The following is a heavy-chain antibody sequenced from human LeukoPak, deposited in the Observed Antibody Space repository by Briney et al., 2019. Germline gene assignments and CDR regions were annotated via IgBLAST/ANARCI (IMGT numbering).Heavy chain of an antibody. CDR3: AKDIQCTY. J-gene: IGHJ4*02. D-gene: IGHD2-8*01. Sequence: GGSLRLSCAASGFTFSSAAMTWVRQAPGKGLEWVSLISPTGGNTVADSVKGRFTISRDNSKNTLYLEMNSLRAEDTAVYFCAKDIQCTYWGQGALVTVSS. CDR2: ISPTGGNT. CDR1: GFTFSSAA. V-gene: IGHV3-23*01.